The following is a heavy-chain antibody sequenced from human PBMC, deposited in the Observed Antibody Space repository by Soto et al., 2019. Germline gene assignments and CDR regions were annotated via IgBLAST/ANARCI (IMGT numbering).Heavy chain of an antibody. CDR3: ARTTVEMATINY. CDR2: IYYSGST. J-gene: IGHJ4*02. Sequence: SETLSLTCTVSGGSISSSSYYWGWIRQPPGKGLEWIGSIYYSGSTYYNPSLKSRVTISVDTSKNQFSLKLSSVTAADTAVYYCARTTVEMATINYWGQGTLVTVSS. V-gene: IGHV4-39*01. CDR1: GGSISSSSYY. D-gene: IGHD5-12*01.